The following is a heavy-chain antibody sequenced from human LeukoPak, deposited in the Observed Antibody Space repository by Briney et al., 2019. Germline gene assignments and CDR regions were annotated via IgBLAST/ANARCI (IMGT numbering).Heavy chain of an antibody. J-gene: IGHJ2*01. D-gene: IGHD2-21*01. CDR2: IKQDGSEK. CDR3: ARDAYFAL. CDR1: GFTFSTYW. V-gene: IGHV3-7*04. Sequence: GGSLRLSCAASGFTFSTYWMSWVRQAPGKGLEWVANIKQDGSEKYYLDSVKGRLTISRDNAKNSLYPQMNSLRAEDTAMYYCARDAYFALWGRGTLVTVSS.